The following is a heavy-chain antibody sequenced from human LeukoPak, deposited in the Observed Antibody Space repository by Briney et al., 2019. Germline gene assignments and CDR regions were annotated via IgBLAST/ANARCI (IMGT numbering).Heavy chain of an antibody. D-gene: IGHD6-19*01. J-gene: IGHJ4*02. CDR2: IYTSGST. V-gene: IGHV4-4*07. CDR3: ARRDVSSGYTTGWTDY. CDR1: GGSISSYY. Sequence: PSETLSPTCTVSGGSISSYYWSWIRQPAGKGLEWIGRIYTSGSTNYNPSLKSRVTISVDKSKNQFSLKLSSVTAADTAVYYCARRDVSSGYTTGWTDYWGQGTLVTVSS.